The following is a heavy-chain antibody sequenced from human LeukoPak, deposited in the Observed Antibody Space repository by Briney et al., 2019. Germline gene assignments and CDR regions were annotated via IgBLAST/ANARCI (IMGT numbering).Heavy chain of an antibody. CDR2: ISGSGDII. D-gene: IGHD2-2*03. V-gene: IGHV3-23*01. CDR1: GFTVSHNY. CDR3: APSRGLDMIFND. Sequence: GGSLRLSCAASGFTVSHNYMTWVRQAPGKGLEWVSSISGSGDIIYYADSVKGRFTISRDNSKNTLHVQMNSLRAEDTAVYYCAPSRGLDMIFNDWGQGTLVTVSS. J-gene: IGHJ4*02.